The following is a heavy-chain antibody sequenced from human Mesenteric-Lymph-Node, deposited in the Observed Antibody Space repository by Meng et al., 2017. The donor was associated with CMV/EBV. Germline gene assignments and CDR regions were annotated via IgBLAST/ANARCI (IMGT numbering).Heavy chain of an antibody. D-gene: IGHD1-1*01. Sequence: ASVKVSCKASGYIFTSHSITWVRQAPGLGLEWVGRISGYNGDTSYAQKFQGRVTMTTDTSTSTAYMELRSLTSDDTGVYYCARGHWSYDYYDGMDVWGQGTQVTVSS. CDR1: GYIFTSHS. CDR3: ARGHWSYDYYDGMDV. J-gene: IGHJ6*02. CDR2: ISGYNGDT. V-gene: IGHV1-18*01.